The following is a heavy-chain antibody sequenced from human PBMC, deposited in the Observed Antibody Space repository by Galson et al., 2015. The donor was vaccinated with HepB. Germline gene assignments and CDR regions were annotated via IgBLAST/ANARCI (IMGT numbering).Heavy chain of an antibody. Sequence: SLRLSCAASGFTFSSYSMNWVRQAPGEGLEWVSSISSSSYIYYADSVKGRFTISRDNAKNSLHLQMNSLRAEDTAVYYCARSLEAMATYYFDYWGQGTLVTVSS. V-gene: IGHV3-21*01. CDR3: ARSLEAMATYYFDY. CDR1: GFTFSSYS. CDR2: ISSSSYI. D-gene: IGHD5-18*01. J-gene: IGHJ4*02.